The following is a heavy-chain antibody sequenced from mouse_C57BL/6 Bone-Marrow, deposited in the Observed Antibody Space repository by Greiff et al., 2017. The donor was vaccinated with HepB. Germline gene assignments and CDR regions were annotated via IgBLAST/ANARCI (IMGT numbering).Heavy chain of an antibody. V-gene: IGHV1-52*01. Sequence: VQLQQPGAELVRPGSSVKLSCKASGYTFTSYWMHWVKQRPIQGLEWIGNIDPSDSETHYNQKFKDKATLTVDKSSSTAYMQLSSLTSEDSAVYYCARKPNYYGSSYAMDYWGQGTSVTVSS. J-gene: IGHJ4*01. CDR1: GYTFTSYW. D-gene: IGHD1-1*01. CDR2: IDPSDSET. CDR3: ARKPNYYGSSYAMDY.